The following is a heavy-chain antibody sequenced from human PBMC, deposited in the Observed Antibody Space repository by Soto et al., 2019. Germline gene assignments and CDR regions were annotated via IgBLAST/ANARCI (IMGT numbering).Heavy chain of an antibody. V-gene: IGHV3-30*18. CDR3: SKDFSPLGQWPSDTTFDY. CDR1: GFTFSSYG. D-gene: IGHD6-19*01. CDR2: ISYDGSNK. Sequence: QVQLVESGGGVVQPGRSLRLSCAASGFTFSSYGMHWVRQAPGKGLEWVAVISYDGSNKYYADSVKGRFTISRDNSKNTLYLQMHSLRAEDTAVYYCSKDFSPLGQWPSDTTFDYWGQGTLVTVSS. J-gene: IGHJ4*02.